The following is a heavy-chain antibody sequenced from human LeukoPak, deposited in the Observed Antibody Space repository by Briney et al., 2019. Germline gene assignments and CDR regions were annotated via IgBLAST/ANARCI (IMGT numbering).Heavy chain of an antibody. V-gene: IGHV3-23*01. CDR1: GITFSSYA. CDR2: ISGSGGST. D-gene: IGHD4-17*01. CDR3: AKDPTTVTNLEYFQH. Sequence: PGGSLRLSCAASGITFSSYAMSWVSQAPGKGLEWVSAISGSGGSTYYADSVKGRFTISRDNSKNTLYLQMNSLRAEDTAVYYCAKDPTTVTNLEYFQHWGQGTLVTVSS. J-gene: IGHJ1*01.